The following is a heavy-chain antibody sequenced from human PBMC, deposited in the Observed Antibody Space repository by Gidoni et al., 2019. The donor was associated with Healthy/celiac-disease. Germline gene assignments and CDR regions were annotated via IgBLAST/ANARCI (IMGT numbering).Heavy chain of an antibody. CDR3: ARGSLEYTQWYMDV. CDR2: SNSDGSST. CDR1: GFTFSSYW. D-gene: IGHD3-3*01. Sequence: EVQLVASGGGLVQPGGSLRLSCAASGFTFSSYWMHWVRQAPGKGLVWFSRSNSDGSSTSYADSGKGRVTISRDNAKNTLYLQMNSLRAEDTAVYYCARGSLEYTQWYMDVWGKGTTVTVSS. J-gene: IGHJ6*03. V-gene: IGHV3-74*01.